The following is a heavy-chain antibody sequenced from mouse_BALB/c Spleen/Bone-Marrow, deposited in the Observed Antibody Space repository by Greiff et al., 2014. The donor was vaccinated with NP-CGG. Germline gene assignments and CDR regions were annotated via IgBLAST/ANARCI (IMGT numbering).Heavy chain of an antibody. D-gene: IGHD2-14*01. CDR1: GYSITSGYY. Sequence: ESGPGLVKPSQSLSLTCSVTGYSITSGYYWNWIRQFPGNKLEWMGYISYDGSNNYNPSLKNRISITRDTSKNQFFMKLNSVTTEDTATYYCATYYRFDKGRGALPYWGQGTLVTVSA. CDR3: ATYYRFDKGRGALPY. J-gene: IGHJ3*01. CDR2: ISYDGSN. V-gene: IGHV3-6*02.